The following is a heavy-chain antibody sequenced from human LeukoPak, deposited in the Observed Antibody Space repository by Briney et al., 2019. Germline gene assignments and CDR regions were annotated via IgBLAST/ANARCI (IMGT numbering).Heavy chain of an antibody. J-gene: IGHJ6*03. CDR3: ARAGAGTNYYYYMDV. CDR2: IYTTGST. Sequence: KSSETLSLTCTVSGGSISSYYWSWIRQPAVKGLEWIGRIYTTGSTKYNPSLKSRVTLSLDTSKNQLSLKLSSVTAADTAVYYCARAGAGTNYYYYMDVWGRGTTVTVSS. V-gene: IGHV4-4*07. CDR1: GGSISSYY. D-gene: IGHD6-13*01.